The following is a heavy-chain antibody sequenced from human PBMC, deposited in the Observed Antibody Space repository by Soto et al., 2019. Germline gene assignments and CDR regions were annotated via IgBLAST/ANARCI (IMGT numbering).Heavy chain of an antibody. Sequence: XSVKVSCKASGYTFTSYAMHWVRQAPGQRLEWMGWINAGNGNTKYSQKFQGRVTITRDTSASTAYMELSSLRSEDTAVYYCARTRRRSSTLYYYYYYGMDVWGQGNTVTVSS. J-gene: IGHJ6*02. V-gene: IGHV1-3*01. CDR2: INAGNGNT. CDR3: ARTRRRSSTLYYYYYYGMDV. CDR1: GYTFTSYA. D-gene: IGHD6-6*01.